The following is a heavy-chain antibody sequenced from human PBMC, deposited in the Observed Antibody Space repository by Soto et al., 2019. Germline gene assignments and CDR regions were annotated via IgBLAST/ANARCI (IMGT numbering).Heavy chain of an antibody. CDR1: GFTFSSYA. V-gene: IGHV3-30-3*01. J-gene: IGHJ4*02. CDR3: ARALALQGSDIDY. CDR2: ISYDGSNK. D-gene: IGHD1-1*01. Sequence: PGGSLRLSCAASGFTFSSYAMHWVRQAPGKGLEWVAVISYDGSNKYYADSVKGRFTISRDNSKNTLYLQMNSLRAEDTAVYYCARALALQGSDIDYWGQGTLVTVSS.